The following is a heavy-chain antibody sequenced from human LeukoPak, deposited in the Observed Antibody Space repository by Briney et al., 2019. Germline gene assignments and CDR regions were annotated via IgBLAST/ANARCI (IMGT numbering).Heavy chain of an antibody. Sequence: SETLSLTCTVSGGSISNGGYYWSWIRQHPGKGLEWIGYIYYSGSTYYNPSLKSRVTISVDTSNNQFSLRLSSVTAADTAVYYCARDPQPGVYWYFDLWGRGTLVTVSS. V-gene: IGHV4-31*03. CDR1: GGSISNGGYY. D-gene: IGHD1-14*01. CDR3: ARDPQPGVYWYFDL. J-gene: IGHJ2*01. CDR2: IYYSGST.